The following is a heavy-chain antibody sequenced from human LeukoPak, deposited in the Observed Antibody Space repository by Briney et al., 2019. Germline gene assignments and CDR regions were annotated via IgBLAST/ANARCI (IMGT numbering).Heavy chain of an antibody. J-gene: IGHJ5*02. CDR3: ARHFHYSNNWFDP. CDR2: IYYSGST. D-gene: IGHD4-11*01. V-gene: IGHV4-59*08. CDR1: GGSISGYY. Sequence: SETLSLTCTVSGGSISGYYWTWIRQPPGKGLEYIGYIYYSGSTNHNPSLKSRVTISVDTSKNQFSLKLSSVTAADTAVYYCARHFHYSNNWFDPWGQGTLVTVSS.